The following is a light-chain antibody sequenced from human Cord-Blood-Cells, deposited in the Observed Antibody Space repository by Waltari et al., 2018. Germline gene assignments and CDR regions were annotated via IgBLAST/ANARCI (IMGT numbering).Light chain of an antibody. CDR2: AAS. CDR1: QGISSW. Sequence: DIQMNQSPSSLSASVGDRVTITCRACQGISSWLAWDQQKLGKAPKLLIYAASRLESGIPSRFSGSGSGTDFTLTISSLQPEDFAAYYCQQDNSCPYTFGQGTRLEIK. V-gene: IGKV1D-12*01. J-gene: IGKJ5*01. CDR3: QQDNSCPYT.